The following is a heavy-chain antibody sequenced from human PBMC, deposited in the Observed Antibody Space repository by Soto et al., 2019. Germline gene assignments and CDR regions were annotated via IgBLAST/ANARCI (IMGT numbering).Heavy chain of an antibody. CDR3: ARAVSYYSDSSGYYYPRYNWFDP. D-gene: IGHD3-22*01. Sequence: SETLSLTCTVSGGSISSGDYYWSWIRQPPGKGLEWIGYIYYSGSTYYNPSLKSRVTISVDTSKNQFSLKLSSVTAADTAVYYCARAVSYYSDSSGYYYPRYNWFDPWGQGTMVTVSS. CDR1: GGSISSGDYY. J-gene: IGHJ5*02. CDR2: IYYSGST. V-gene: IGHV4-30-4*01.